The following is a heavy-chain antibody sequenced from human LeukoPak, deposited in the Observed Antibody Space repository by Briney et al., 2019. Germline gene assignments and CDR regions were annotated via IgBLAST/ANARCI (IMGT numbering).Heavy chain of an antibody. CDR3: TRIGGSPYYYYGMDV. CDR1: GFTFGDYG. J-gene: IGHJ6*02. CDR2: IRSKAYGGTT. V-gene: IGHV3-49*04. D-gene: IGHD1-26*01. Sequence: GGSLRLSCTASGFTFGDYGMSWVRQAPGKGLEWVGFIRSKAYGGTTEYAASVKGRFTISRDDSKSIAYLQMNSLKTEDTAVYYCTRIGGSPYYYYGMDVWGQGTTVTVSS.